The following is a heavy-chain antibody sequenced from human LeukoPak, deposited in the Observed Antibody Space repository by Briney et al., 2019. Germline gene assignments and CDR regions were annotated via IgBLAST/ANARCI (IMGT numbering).Heavy chain of an antibody. V-gene: IGHV4-34*01. J-gene: IGHJ4*02. CDR1: GGSFSGYY. Sequence: SETLSLTCAVYGGSFSGYYWSWIRQPPGKGLEWIGEINHSGSTNYNPSLKSRVTISVDTSKNQFSLKLSSVTAADTAVYYCARDEYNWNYEYWGQGTLVTVSS. CDR2: INHSGST. D-gene: IGHD1-7*01. CDR3: ARDEYNWNYEY.